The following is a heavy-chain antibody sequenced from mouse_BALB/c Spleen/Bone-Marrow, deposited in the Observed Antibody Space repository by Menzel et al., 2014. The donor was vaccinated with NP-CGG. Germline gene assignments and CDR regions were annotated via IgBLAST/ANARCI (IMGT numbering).Heavy chain of an antibody. Sequence: EVHLVESGGGLVKPGGSLKLSCAASGFTFSSFAMSWVRQTPEKRLEWVATISSGGGYTYYPDSVEGRFTISRDNAKNSLYLQMSSLRSEDTAMYYCARQESIYDGYYGGFTYWGQGTLVTVSA. CDR2: ISSGGGYT. CDR1: GFTFSSFA. D-gene: IGHD2-3*01. J-gene: IGHJ3*01. V-gene: IGHV5-9-3*01. CDR3: ARQESIYDGYYGGFTY.